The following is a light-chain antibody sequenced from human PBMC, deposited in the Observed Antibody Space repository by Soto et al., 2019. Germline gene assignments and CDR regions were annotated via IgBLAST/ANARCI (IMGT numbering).Light chain of an antibody. CDR3: CSYADSSTSL. Sequence: QLVLTQPASVSGSPGQSITFSCTGTSSDVGSYNVVSWYQQHPGKAPKLMIYEGAKRPSGVSNRFSGSKSGNTASLTISGLQAEDEADYYCCSYADSSTSLFGGGTKVTVL. V-gene: IGLV2-23*01. CDR1: SSDVGSYNV. J-gene: IGLJ2*01. CDR2: EGA.